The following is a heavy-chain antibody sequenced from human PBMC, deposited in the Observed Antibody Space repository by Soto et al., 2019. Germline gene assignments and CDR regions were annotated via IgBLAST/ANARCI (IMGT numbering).Heavy chain of an antibody. J-gene: IGHJ6*02. Sequence: SVKVSCKASGGTFSSYAISWVRQAPGQGLEWMGGIIPIFGTANYAQKFQGRVTITADESTSTAYMELSSLRSEDTAVFYCARSDTALSENYYGMDVWGQGTTVTVSS. CDR2: IIPIFGTA. V-gene: IGHV1-69*13. D-gene: IGHD5-18*01. CDR3: ARSDTALSENYYGMDV. CDR1: GGTFSSYA.